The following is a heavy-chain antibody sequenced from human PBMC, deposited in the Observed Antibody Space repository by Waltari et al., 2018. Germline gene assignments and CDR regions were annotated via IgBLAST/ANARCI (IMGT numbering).Heavy chain of an antibody. J-gene: IGHJ4*02. V-gene: IGHV4-39*01. Sequence: QLQLQESGPGLVKPSETLSLTCTVSGGFISTSTYYWGWIRQPPGKGLEWIGTIFYRWVTSYTPSLNSQGTLSVEPSKNQFSLQLTSVTASDTAVYYCARLTYYYNSGAYSAVLDYWSQGTLVTVSS. CDR1: GGFISTSTYY. D-gene: IGHD3-22*01. CDR3: ARLTYYYNSGAYSAVLDY. CDR2: IFYRWVT.